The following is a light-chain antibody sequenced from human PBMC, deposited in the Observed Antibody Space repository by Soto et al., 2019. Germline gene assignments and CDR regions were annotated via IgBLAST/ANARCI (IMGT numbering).Light chain of an antibody. J-gene: IGLJ3*02. Sequence: QSALTQPRSVSGSPGQSVTISCTGTSSDVGDYNYVSWYQHHPGKALKLMIYDVSKRPSGVPDRLSGSKSGNTASLTISGLQAEDEADYYCCSYAGSYTWVFGGGTKVTVL. CDR2: DVS. CDR1: SSDVGDYNY. CDR3: CSYAGSYTWV. V-gene: IGLV2-11*01.